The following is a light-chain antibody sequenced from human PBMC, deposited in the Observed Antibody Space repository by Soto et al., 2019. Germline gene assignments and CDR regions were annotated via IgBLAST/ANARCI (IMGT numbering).Light chain of an antibody. CDR1: SSDVGAHKY. CDR2: DVS. CDR3: SSYTSSNTVV. J-gene: IGLJ2*01. Sequence: QSALTQPASVSGSPGQSITISCTGTSSDVGAHKYVSWYQQHPGKAPKVMIYDVSNRPSGVSNRFSGSKSGNTASLTISGLQAEDEADYYCSSYTSSNTVVFGGGTKLTVL. V-gene: IGLV2-14*01.